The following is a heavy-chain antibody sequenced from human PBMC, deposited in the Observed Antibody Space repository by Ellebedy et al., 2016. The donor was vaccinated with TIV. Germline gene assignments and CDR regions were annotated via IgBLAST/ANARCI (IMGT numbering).Heavy chain of an antibody. V-gene: IGHV4-59*12. J-gene: IGHJ6*03. Sequence: SETLSLTXTVSGGSISSYYWSWIRQPPGKGLEWIGYIYYSGSTNYNPSLKSRVTISVDTSKNQFSLKLSSVTAADTAVYYCARGRGCSSTSCSPYYYYYYMDVWGKGTTVTVSS. CDR2: IYYSGST. D-gene: IGHD2-2*01. CDR1: GGSISSYY. CDR3: ARGRGCSSTSCSPYYYYYYMDV.